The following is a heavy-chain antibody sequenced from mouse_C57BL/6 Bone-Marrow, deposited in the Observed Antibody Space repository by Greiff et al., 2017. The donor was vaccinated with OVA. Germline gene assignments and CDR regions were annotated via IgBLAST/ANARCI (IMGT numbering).Heavy chain of an antibody. CDR3: AREDDYGYFDV. CDR2: IDPSDSYT. J-gene: IGHJ1*03. Sequence: VQLQQPGAELVKPGASVKLSCKASGYTFTSYWMQWVKQRPGQGLEWIGEIDPSDSYTNYNQKFKGKATLTVDTSSSTAYMQLSSLTSEDSAVYYCAREDDYGYFDVWGTGTTVTVSS. D-gene: IGHD2-3*01. CDR1: GYTFTSYW. V-gene: IGHV1-50*01.